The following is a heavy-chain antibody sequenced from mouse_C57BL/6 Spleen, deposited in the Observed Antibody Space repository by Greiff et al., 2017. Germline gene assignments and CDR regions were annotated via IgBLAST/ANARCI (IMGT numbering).Heavy chain of an antibody. CDR3: ARHYGSRRDFDG. V-gene: IGHV5-17*01. CDR2: ISSGSSTI. D-gene: IGHD1-1*01. J-gene: IGHJ1*03. Sequence: EVQGVESGGGLVKPGGSLKLSCAASGFTFSDYGMHWVRQAPEKGLEWVAYISSGSSTIYYADKVKGRFTFSRDHANNTLFLHMTSLRSEDTDIFYSARHYGSRRDFDGWGTGTTVTVSS. CDR1: GFTFSDYG.